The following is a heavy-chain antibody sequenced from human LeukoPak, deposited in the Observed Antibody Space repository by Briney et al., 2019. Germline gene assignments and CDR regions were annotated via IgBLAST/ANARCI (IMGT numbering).Heavy chain of an antibody. V-gene: IGHV3-48*04. CDR1: GFTFSTYY. CDR3: AKDHDFWSQGWFDP. J-gene: IGHJ5*02. CDR2: ISTSSTTT. D-gene: IGHD3-3*01. Sequence: GGSLRLSCAASGFTFSTYYMNWVRQAPGKGLEWVSYISTSSTTTYNADSVKGRFTISRDNAKNSLYLQMNSLRAEDTAVYYCAKDHDFWSQGWFDPWGQGTLVTVSS.